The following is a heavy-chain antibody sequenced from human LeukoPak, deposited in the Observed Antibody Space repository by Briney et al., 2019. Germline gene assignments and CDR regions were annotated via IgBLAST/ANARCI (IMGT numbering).Heavy chain of an antibody. CDR1: GGTFSSYA. J-gene: IGHJ5*02. D-gene: IGHD3-10*01. V-gene: IGHV1-69*13. Sequence: ASVKVSCKASGGTFSSYAISWVRQAPGQGLEWMGGIIPIFGTANYAQKFQGRVTITADESTSTAYMELSSLRSEDTAVYYCARVEGGKRMVRGVIITLGWFDPWGQGTLVTVSS. CDR2: IIPIFGTA. CDR3: ARVEGGKRMVRGVIITLGWFDP.